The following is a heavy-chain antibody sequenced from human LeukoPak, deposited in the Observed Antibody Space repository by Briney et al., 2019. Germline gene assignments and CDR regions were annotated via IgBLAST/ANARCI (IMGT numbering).Heavy chain of an antibody. Sequence: PGRSLRLSCAASGFTFDDYAMHWVRQAPGKGLEWVSGISWNSGAIGYADSVKGRFTISRDNAKNSLYLQMNSLRAEDTALYYCAKGLSKSSSASDYTDWGQGTLVTVSS. J-gene: IGHJ4*02. V-gene: IGHV3-9*01. D-gene: IGHD2-2*02. CDR3: AKGLSKSSSASDYTD. CDR1: GFTFDDYA. CDR2: ISWNSGAI.